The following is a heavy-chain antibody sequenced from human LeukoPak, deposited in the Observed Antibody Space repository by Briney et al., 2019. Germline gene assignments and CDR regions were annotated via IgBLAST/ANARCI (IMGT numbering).Heavy chain of an antibody. Sequence: GESLKISCKGSGYSFTSYWIGWVRQMPGKGLEWMGIIYPGDSDTRYSPSFQGQVTISADKSISTAYLQWSSLKASDTAMYYCARSTSWGPNYYYYYGVDVWGQGTTVTVSS. CDR1: GYSFTSYW. J-gene: IGHJ6*02. D-gene: IGHD2-2*01. CDR2: IYPGDSDT. V-gene: IGHV5-51*01. CDR3: ARSTSWGPNYYYYYGVDV.